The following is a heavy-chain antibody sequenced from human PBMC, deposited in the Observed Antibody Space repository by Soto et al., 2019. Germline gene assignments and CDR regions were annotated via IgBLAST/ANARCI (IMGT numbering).Heavy chain of an antibody. CDR1: GYTFTSYG. CDR2: ISAYNGNT. D-gene: IGHD5-12*01. V-gene: IGHV1-18*01. Sequence: ASVKVSCTASGYTFTSYGISWVRQAPGQGLEWMGWISAYNGNTNYAQKLQGRVTMTTDTSTSTAYMELRSLRSDDTAVYYCARDTYSGYDPGFDYWGQGTLVTVSS. J-gene: IGHJ4*02. CDR3: ARDTYSGYDPGFDY.